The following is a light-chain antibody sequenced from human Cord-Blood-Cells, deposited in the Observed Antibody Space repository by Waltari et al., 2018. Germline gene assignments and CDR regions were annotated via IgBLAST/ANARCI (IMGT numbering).Light chain of an antibody. Sequence: DIQLTQSPSFLSASVGDRVTITCRASQGISSYLAWYQQKPGKAPKLLIYAASTVQSEVLSRFSDSGSGTEFTLTISSRQPEDFETYYCQQLNRYPLTFGGGTKVEIK. V-gene: IGKV1-9*01. CDR2: AAS. CDR3: QQLNRYPLT. J-gene: IGKJ4*01. CDR1: QGISSY.